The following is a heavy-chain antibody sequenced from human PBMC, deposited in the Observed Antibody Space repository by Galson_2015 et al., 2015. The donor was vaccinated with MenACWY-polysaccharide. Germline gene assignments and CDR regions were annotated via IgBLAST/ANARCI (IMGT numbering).Heavy chain of an antibody. J-gene: IGHJ3*02. V-gene: IGHV3-48*02. Sequence: SLRLSCAASGFAFSGYSLNWVRQTPGKGLEWVSYISAGSSAIYYADSVKGRFTISRDNAKKSLYLQMNSLRDEDTAVYYCALYNWNDKGGALDIWGRGTMVTVSS. CDR1: GFAFSGYS. CDR2: ISAGSSAI. D-gene: IGHD1-1*01. CDR3: ALYNWNDKGGALDI.